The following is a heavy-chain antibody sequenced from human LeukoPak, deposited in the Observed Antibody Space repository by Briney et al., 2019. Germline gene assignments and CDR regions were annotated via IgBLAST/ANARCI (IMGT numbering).Heavy chain of an antibody. CDR1: GLTFSSYA. Sequence: PGRSLRLSCAASGLTFSSYAMSWVRQAPGKGLEWVSAISGSGGSTYYADSVKGRFTISRDNSKNTLYLQMNSLRAEDTAVYYCAKGRYGDYTYFDYWGQGTLVTVSS. D-gene: IGHD4-17*01. J-gene: IGHJ4*02. V-gene: IGHV3-23*01. CDR2: ISGSGGST. CDR3: AKGRYGDYTYFDY.